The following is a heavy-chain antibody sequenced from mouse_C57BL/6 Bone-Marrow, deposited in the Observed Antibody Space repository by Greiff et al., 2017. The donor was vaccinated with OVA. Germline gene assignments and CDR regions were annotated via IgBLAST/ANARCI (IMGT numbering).Heavy chain of an antibody. CDR2: IRNKANGYTT. Sequence: EVKLMESGGGLVQPGGSLSLSCAASGFTFTDYYMSWVRQPPGTALEWLGFIRNKANGYTTEYSASVKGRFTISRDNSQSILYLQMNALRAEDSATYYCARYDWFLAYWGQGTLVTVSA. CDR1: GFTFTDYY. D-gene: IGHD2-2*01. CDR3: ARYDWFLAY. J-gene: IGHJ3*01. V-gene: IGHV7-3*01.